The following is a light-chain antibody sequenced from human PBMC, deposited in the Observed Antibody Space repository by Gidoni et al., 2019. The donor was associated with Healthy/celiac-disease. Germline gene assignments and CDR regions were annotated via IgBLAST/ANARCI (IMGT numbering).Light chain of an antibody. CDR3: QQYGSSPWT. V-gene: IGKV3-20*01. J-gene: IGKJ1*01. CDR1: QSVSSSY. Sequence: EIVLTQSPGTLSLSPGERATLSCSASQSVSSSYLAWYQQKPRQAPRLLIYGASSRATGIPDRFSGSGSGTDFTLTISRLEPEDFAVYYCQQYGSSPWTFGQGTKVEIK. CDR2: GAS.